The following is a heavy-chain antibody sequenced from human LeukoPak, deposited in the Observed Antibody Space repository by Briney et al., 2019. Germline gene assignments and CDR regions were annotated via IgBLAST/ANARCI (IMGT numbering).Heavy chain of an antibody. Sequence: ASVKVSCTTAGGTFSNYDIIWVRQAPGQRPEWMGGTIPMYATPNYAQNLQGRVTITTDDSTSTVYMELTSLRSDDTAVYYCARARSASRRSDAFAAWGQGTLVTVSS. CDR3: ARARSASRRSDAFAA. CDR2: TIPMYATP. V-gene: IGHV1-69*05. J-gene: IGHJ3*01. CDR1: GGTFSNYD. D-gene: IGHD6-13*01.